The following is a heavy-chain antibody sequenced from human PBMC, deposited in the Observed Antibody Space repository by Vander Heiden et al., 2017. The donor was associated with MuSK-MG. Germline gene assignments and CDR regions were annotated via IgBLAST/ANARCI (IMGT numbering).Heavy chain of an antibody. CDR2: ISGSGGNT. CDR3: ARDTSSWYY. D-gene: IGHD6-13*01. Sequence: EVQLLESGGGLVQPGGSLRLSCAASGFTFSTYGTNWVRQAPGKGLEWVSGISGSGGNTYYAEFVKGRLAISRDNSKNTLYLQITRLRAEDTAVYDCARDTSSWYYWGPGTLVTVSS. CDR1: GFTFSTYG. V-gene: IGHV3-23*01. J-gene: IGHJ4*02.